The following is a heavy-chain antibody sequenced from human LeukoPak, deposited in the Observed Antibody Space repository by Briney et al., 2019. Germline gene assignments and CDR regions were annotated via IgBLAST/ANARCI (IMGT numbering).Heavy chain of an antibody. D-gene: IGHD5-24*01. Sequence: ASVKVSCKASGYTFTGYYMHWVRQAPGQGLEWMGWINPSSGSTNYAQKFQGRVTMTRDTSISTAYMELSRLRSDDTAVYYCARDKRWLQFPFDYWGQGTLVTVSS. J-gene: IGHJ4*02. CDR1: GYTFTGYY. V-gene: IGHV1-2*02. CDR3: ARDKRWLQFPFDY. CDR2: INPSSGST.